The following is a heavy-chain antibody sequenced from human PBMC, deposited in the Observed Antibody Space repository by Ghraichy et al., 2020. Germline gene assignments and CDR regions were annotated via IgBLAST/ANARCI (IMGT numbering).Heavy chain of an antibody. CDR1: GGSISSYY. CDR3: ARVPSPDYYDSSGYIHTYYYGMDV. CDR2: IYYSGST. J-gene: IGHJ6*02. D-gene: IGHD3-22*01. Sequence: ETLSLPCTVSGGSISSYYWSWIRQPPGKGLEWIGYIYYSGSTNYNPSLKSRVTISVDTSKNQFSLKLSSVTAADTAVYYCARVPSPDYYDSSGYIHTYYYGMDVWGQGTTVTVSS. V-gene: IGHV4-59*01.